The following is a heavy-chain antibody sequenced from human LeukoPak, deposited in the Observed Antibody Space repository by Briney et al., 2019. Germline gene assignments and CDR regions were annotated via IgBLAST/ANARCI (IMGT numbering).Heavy chain of an antibody. CDR2: IIPIFGTA. CDR1: GDTFSIYA. V-gene: IGHV1-69*06. CDR3: ARAFRKNYYYYGMDV. J-gene: IGHJ6*04. Sequence: GASVKVSCKASGDTFSIYAISWVRQAPGQGLEWMGGIIPIFGTANYAQKFQGRVTITADKSTSTAYMELSSLRSEDTAVYYCARAFRKNYYYYGMDVWGKGTTVTVSS. D-gene: IGHD2/OR15-2a*01.